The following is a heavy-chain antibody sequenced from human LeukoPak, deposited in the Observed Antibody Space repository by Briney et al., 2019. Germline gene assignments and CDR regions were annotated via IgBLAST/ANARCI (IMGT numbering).Heavy chain of an antibody. D-gene: IGHD2-15*01. V-gene: IGHV4-38-2*02. Sequence: SETLSLTCTVSGYSIRSGFYWGWIRPPPGKGLEWIGNIYHSGITYYTPSLKSRVTISVDTSKNQFSLKLSSVTAADTAVYYCARGYCSGGSCYSYYYYNYMDVWGKGTTVTVSS. CDR1: GYSIRSGFY. CDR2: IYHSGIT. J-gene: IGHJ6*03. CDR3: ARGYCSGGSCYSYYYYNYMDV.